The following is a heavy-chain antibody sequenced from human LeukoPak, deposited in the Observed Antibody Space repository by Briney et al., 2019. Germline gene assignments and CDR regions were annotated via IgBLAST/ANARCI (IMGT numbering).Heavy chain of an antibody. CDR2: ISAYNGNT. CDR3: ARTTVSNAGACYFDY. J-gene: IGHJ4*02. V-gene: IGHV1-18*01. CDR1: GYTFTSYG. D-gene: IGHD4-11*01. Sequence: ASVKVSCKASGYTFTSYGISWVRQAPGQGLEWMGWISAYNGNTNYVQKLQGRVTMTTDTSTSTAYMELRSLRSDDTAVYYCARTTVSNAGACYFDYWGQGTLVTVSS.